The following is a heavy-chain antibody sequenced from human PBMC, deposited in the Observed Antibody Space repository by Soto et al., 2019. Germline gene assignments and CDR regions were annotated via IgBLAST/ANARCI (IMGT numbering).Heavy chain of an antibody. J-gene: IGHJ3*02. Sequence: QVQHQPWGAGLLKPSETLSLTCAVYAGSFSHYYWNWIRQSPGKGLEWIGKIKHSGSSNYNPSLRSRVSSSVDMSKNQCSLRLTSVTAADTAVYYCARGGSSDWQVALDIWGQGTMITVSS. D-gene: IGHD6-19*01. CDR2: IKHSGSS. CDR3: ARGGSSDWQVALDI. V-gene: IGHV4-34*01. CDR1: AGSFSHYY.